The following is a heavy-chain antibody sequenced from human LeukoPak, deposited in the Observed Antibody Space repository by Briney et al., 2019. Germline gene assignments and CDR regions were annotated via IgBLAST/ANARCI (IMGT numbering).Heavy chain of an antibody. CDR3: AKRRSGSSGWFPFDS. CDR1: GYTFTGYY. J-gene: IGHJ4*02. Sequence: ASVKVSCKASGYTFTGYYMHWVRQAPGQGLEWMGWINPNSGGTNYAQKFQGRVTMTRDTSISTAYMELSRLRSDDTAVYYCAKRRSGSSGWFPFDSWGRGTLVTVSS. CDR2: INPNSGGT. V-gene: IGHV1-2*02. D-gene: IGHD6-19*01.